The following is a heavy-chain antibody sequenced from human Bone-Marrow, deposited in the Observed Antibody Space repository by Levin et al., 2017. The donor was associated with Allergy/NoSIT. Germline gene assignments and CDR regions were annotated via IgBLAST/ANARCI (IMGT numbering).Heavy chain of an antibody. CDR2: IYSGGST. Sequence: QRGESLKISCAASGFTVSSNYMSWVRQAPGKGLEWVSVIYSGGSTYNADSVKGRFTISRDNSKNTLYLQMNSLRAEDTAVYYCARVIVVGATSYYFDYWGQGTLVTVSS. D-gene: IGHD2-21*01. CDR1: GFTVSSNY. J-gene: IGHJ4*02. CDR3: ARVIVVGATSYYFDY. V-gene: IGHV3-53*01.